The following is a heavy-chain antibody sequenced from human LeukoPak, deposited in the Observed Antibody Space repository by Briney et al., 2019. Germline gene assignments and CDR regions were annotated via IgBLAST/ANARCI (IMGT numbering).Heavy chain of an antibody. J-gene: IGHJ5*02. V-gene: IGHV4-30-4*01. D-gene: IGHD2/OR15-2a*01. Sequence: SETLSLTCTVSGGPISSGDYYWSWIRQPPGKGLEWIGYIYYSGSTYYNPSLKSRVTISVGTSKNQFSLKLSSVTAADTAVYYCARGFLSPRDQDLDPWGQGTLVTVSS. CDR3: ARGFLSPRDQDLDP. CDR1: GGPISSGDYY. CDR2: IYYSGST.